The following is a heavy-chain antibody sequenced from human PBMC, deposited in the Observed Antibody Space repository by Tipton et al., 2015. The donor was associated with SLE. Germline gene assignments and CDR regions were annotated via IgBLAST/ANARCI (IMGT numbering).Heavy chain of an antibody. CDR3: ARVQEGGYYYYGMDV. J-gene: IGHJ6*02. D-gene: IGHD3-16*01. Sequence: TLSLTCAVHGGSLWDYFWSWTRQSPGKGLEWIGDINHGGSTRYNPSLRSRVTISLDTSKGQFSLNLRSVTAADTAVYYCARVQEGGYYYYGMDVWGQGTAVTVSS. CDR2: INHGGST. V-gene: IGHV4-34*09. CDR1: GGSLWDYF.